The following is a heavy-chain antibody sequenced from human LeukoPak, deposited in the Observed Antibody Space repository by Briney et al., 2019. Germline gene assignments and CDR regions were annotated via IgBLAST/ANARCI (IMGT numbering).Heavy chain of an antibody. V-gene: IGHV1-69*05. CDR2: IIPIFGTV. D-gene: IGHD2-2*01. J-gene: IGHJ6*03. CDR3: ASPSSSTSWTYYMDV. CDR1: GGTFSSYA. Sequence: ASVKVSCKTSGGTFSSYAINWVRQAPGQGLEWMGGIIPIFGTVNYAQKFQGRVTITTDESTSTAYMELSSLRSEDTAVYYCASPSSSTSWTYYMDVWGKGTTVTVSS.